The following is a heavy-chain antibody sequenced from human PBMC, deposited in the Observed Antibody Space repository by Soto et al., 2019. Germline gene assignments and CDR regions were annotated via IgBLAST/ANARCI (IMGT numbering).Heavy chain of an antibody. V-gene: IGHV1-69*13. D-gene: IGHD5-12*01. J-gene: IGHJ5*02. CDR1: GGTFSSYA. Sequence: SVKVSCKASGGTFSSYAISWVRQAPGQGLEWMGGIIPIFGTANYAQKFQGRVTITADESTSTAYMELSSLRSEDTAVYYCARGLSHLRFNWFDPWGQETLVTVSS. CDR2: IIPIFGTA. CDR3: ARGLSHLRFNWFDP.